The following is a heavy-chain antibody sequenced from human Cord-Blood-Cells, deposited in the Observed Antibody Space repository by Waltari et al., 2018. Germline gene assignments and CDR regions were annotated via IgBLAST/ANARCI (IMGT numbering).Heavy chain of an antibody. Sequence: QVQLQQWGAGLLKPSETLSLTCAVYGGSFSGYYWSWIRPPPGKGLEWIGEINHSGSNNYNPSLKSRVTISVDTSKNQFSLKLSSVTAADTAVYYCARVTIFGVVRDAFDIWGQGTMVTVSS. CDR2: INHSGSN. V-gene: IGHV4-34*01. CDR3: ARVTIFGVVRDAFDI. J-gene: IGHJ3*02. CDR1: GGSFSGYY. D-gene: IGHD3-3*01.